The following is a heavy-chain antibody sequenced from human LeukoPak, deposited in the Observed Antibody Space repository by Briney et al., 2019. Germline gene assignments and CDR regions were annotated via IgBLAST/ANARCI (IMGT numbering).Heavy chain of an antibody. CDR1: GGSISSYY. Sequence: PSETLSLTCTVSGGSISSYYWSWIRQPPGKGLEWTGYIYYSGSTKYNPSLKSRVTMSVDTSQNQFSLKLSSVTAADTAVYHCARVSVSGYGYYYFDYWGQGTLVTVSS. V-gene: IGHV4-59*01. CDR3: ARVSVSGYGYYYFDY. J-gene: IGHJ4*02. D-gene: IGHD5-12*01. CDR2: IYYSGST.